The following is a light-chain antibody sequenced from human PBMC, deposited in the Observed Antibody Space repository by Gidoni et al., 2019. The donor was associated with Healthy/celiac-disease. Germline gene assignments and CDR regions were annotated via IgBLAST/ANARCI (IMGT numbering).Light chain of an antibody. V-gene: IGLV1-40*01. CDR3: QSYDSSLSGHVV. CDR2: GNS. J-gene: IGLJ2*01. Sequence: QSVLTQPPSVSGAPGQRVPISCTGSSPNIGAGYVVHWYQQLPGTAPKLLIYGNSNRPSGVPDRFSGSKSGTSASLAITGLQAEDEADYYCQSYDSSLSGHVVFGGGTKLTVL. CDR1: SPNIGAGYV.